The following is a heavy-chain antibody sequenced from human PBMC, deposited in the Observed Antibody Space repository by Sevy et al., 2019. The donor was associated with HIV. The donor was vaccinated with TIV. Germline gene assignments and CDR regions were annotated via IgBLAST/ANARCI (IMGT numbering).Heavy chain of an antibody. CDR3: TTAYYYDSSGYWSEYFQH. CDR2: IKSKTDGGTT. V-gene: IGHV3-15*01. D-gene: IGHD3-22*01. Sequence: GGSLRLSCAASGFTFSNAWVSWVRQAPGKGLEWVGRIKSKTDGGTTDYAAPVKGRFTISRDDSKTTLYLQMNSLKIEDTAMYYCTTAYYYDSSGYWSEYFQHWGQGTLVTVSS. J-gene: IGHJ1*01. CDR1: GFTFSNAW.